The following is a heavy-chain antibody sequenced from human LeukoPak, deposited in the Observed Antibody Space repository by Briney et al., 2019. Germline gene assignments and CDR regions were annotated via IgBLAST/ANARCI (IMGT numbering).Heavy chain of an antibody. V-gene: IGHV3-33*01. D-gene: IGHD4-11*01. Sequence: GGSLRLSCAASGFSFSSSGMHWVRQAPGKGLEWVAVIWYDGSHKYYADSVKGRFTISRDDSKNTLYLQMNSLRAEDTAMYYCARGLPPVMKYYFDYWGQGTLVTVSS. J-gene: IGHJ4*02. CDR1: GFSFSSSG. CDR3: ARGLPPVMKYYFDY. CDR2: IWYDGSHK.